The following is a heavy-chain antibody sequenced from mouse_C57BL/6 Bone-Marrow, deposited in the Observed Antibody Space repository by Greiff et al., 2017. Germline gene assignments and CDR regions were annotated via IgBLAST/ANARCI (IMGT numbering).Heavy chain of an antibody. J-gene: IGHJ4*01. CDR3: ARVDY. CDR2: SSSGSSTI. V-gene: IGHV5-17*01. CDR1: GFTFSDYG. Sequence: EVKLMESGGGLVKPGGSLKLSCAASGFTFSDYGMHWVRQAPEKGLEWVAYSSSGSSTIYYADTVKGRFTISRDNAKNTLFLQMTSLRSEDTAMYYCARVDYWGQGTSVTVSS.